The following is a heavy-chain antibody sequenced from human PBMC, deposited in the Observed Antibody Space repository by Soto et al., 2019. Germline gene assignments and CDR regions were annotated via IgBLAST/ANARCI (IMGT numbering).Heavy chain of an antibody. CDR1: GFTFSDYY. Sequence: GGSLRLSCAASGFTFSDYYMSWIRQAPGKGLEWISYISSSGSTKYYADSVKGRFTISRDNAKNSLYLQMNSLRVEDTAVYYCTGRSDYGNYVGGQGTLVTVSS. CDR2: ISSSGSTK. CDR3: TGRSDYGNYV. D-gene: IGHD4-17*01. V-gene: IGHV3-11*01. J-gene: IGHJ4*02.